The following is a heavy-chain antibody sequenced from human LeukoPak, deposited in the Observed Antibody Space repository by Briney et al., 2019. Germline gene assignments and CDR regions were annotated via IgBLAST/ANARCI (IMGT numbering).Heavy chain of an antibody. V-gene: IGHV3-23*01. CDR1: GFTFSSYA. Sequence: GGSLRLSCAASGFTFSSYAMSWVRQAPGKGLEWVSAISGSGGSTYYADSVKGRFTISRDNAKNSLYLQMNSLRADDTAVYYCARGGSYVHYWGQGTLVTVSS. CDR3: ARGGSYVHY. D-gene: IGHD1-26*01. CDR2: ISGSGGST. J-gene: IGHJ4*02.